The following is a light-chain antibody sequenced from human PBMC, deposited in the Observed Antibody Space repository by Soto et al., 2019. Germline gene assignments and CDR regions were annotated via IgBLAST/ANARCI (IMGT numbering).Light chain of an antibody. CDR2: DAS. J-gene: IGKJ3*01. CDR3: QQYDNLPLT. V-gene: IGKV1-33*01. Sequence: DIQMTQSPSSLSASVGDRVTITCQASQDITKYLNWYQQKPGKAPKLLIYDASNLKTGVTSRFSGSGSGTDVTLTISSLQTEDIATYYCQQYDNLPLTFGPGTKVDIK. CDR1: QDITKY.